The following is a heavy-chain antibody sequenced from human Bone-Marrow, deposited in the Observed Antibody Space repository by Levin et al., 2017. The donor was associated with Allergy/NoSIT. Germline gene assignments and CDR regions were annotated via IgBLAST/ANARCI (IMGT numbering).Heavy chain of an antibody. CDR3: AKDLWQDIVVVPAAPTLDY. CDR2: ISYDGSNK. V-gene: IGHV3-30*18. J-gene: IGHJ4*02. Sequence: GESLKISCAASGFTFSSYGMHWVRQAPGKGLEWVAVISYDGSNKYYADSVKGRFTISRDNSKNTLYLQMNSLRAEDTAVYYCAKDLWQDIVVVPAAPTLDYWGQGTLVTVSS. CDR1: GFTFSSYG. D-gene: IGHD2-2*01.